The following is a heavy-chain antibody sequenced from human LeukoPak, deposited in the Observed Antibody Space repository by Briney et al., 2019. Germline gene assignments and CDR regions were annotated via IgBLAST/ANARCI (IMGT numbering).Heavy chain of an antibody. J-gene: IGHJ5*02. CDR2: IYYSGST. D-gene: IGHD2-2*01. Sequence: SETLSLTCTVSGGSISSGDYYWSWIRQPPGKGLEWIGYIYYSGSTYYNPSLKSRVTISVDTSKNQFSLKLSSVTAADTAVYYCAGIVVPAAMYNWFDPWGQGTLVTVSP. CDR3: AGIVVPAAMYNWFDP. V-gene: IGHV4-30-4*01. CDR1: GGSISSGDYY.